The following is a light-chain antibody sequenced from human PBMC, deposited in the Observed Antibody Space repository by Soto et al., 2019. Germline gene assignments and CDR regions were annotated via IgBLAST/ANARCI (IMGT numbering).Light chain of an antibody. CDR1: QSISSY. V-gene: IGKV1-39*01. J-gene: IGKJ1*01. CDR2: AAS. CDR3: QQSYSTPRT. Sequence: DIQMTQSPSSLPAHVGDRVTITCRASQSISSYLNWYQQKPGKAPKLLIYAASSLQSGVPSRFSGSGSGTDFTLTISSLQPEDFATYYCQQSYSTPRTFGQGTKVDNK.